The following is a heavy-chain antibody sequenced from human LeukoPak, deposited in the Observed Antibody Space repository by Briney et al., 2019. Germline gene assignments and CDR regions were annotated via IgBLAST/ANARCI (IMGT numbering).Heavy chain of an antibody. CDR1: GFTFSSYA. D-gene: IGHD2-2*02. CDR3: ARDREGCSSTSCYNFDY. J-gene: IGHJ4*02. CDR2: ISSNGGST. V-gene: IGHV3-64*01. Sequence: GGSLRLSCAASGFTFSSYAMHWVRQAPGKGLEYVSAISSNGGSTYYANSVKGRFTISRDNSKKTLYLQMGSLRAEDMAVYYCARDREGCSSTSCYNFDYWGQGTLVTVSS.